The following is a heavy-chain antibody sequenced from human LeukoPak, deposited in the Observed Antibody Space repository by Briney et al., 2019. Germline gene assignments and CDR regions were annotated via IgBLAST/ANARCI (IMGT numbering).Heavy chain of an antibody. CDR2: VSYDGSSP. Sequence: GGSLRLSCAASGFTFSNYVMHWVRQAPGKGLEWVAVVSYDGSSPYHADSVRGRFSISSDHSKNTVYLQMDSLGVEDTAVYYCARERVGTAETFDNWGQGTLVTVSS. CDR1: GFTFSNYV. V-gene: IGHV3-30-3*01. D-gene: IGHD1-26*01. J-gene: IGHJ4*02. CDR3: ARERVGTAETFDN.